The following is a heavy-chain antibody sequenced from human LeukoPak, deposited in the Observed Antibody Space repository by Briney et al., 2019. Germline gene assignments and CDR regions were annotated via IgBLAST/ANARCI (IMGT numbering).Heavy chain of an antibody. CDR1: GFTFSSSA. J-gene: IGHJ4*02. V-gene: IGHV3-74*01. Sequence: GGSLRLSCAASGFTFSSSAMSWVRQAPGKGLVWVSRINSDGSSTSYADSVKGRFTISRDNAKNTLYLQMNSLRVEDTAVYYCARGRPHGNDYWGQGTLVTVSS. D-gene: IGHD4-23*01. CDR3: ARGRPHGNDY. CDR2: INSDGSST.